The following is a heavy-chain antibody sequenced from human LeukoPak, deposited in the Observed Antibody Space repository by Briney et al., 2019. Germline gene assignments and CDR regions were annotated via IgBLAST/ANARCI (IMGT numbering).Heavy chain of an antibody. J-gene: IGHJ4*02. Sequence: ASVTVSCKASGYTFTSYGFSWVRQAPGQGLEWMGWISAYNGNTNYAQKLQGRVTMTTDTSTSTAYMELRSLRSDDTAVYYRARALLVAAAGTEVDYWGQGTLVTVSS. D-gene: IGHD6-13*01. V-gene: IGHV1-18*01. CDR3: ARALLVAAAGTEVDY. CDR1: GYTFTSYG. CDR2: ISAYNGNT.